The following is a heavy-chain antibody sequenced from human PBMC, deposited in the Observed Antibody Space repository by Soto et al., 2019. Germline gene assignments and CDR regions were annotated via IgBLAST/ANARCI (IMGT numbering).Heavy chain of an antibody. CDR2: IIPILGET. CDR1: GTIFSSYT. Sequence: QVQLVQSGAEVKKPGSSVRVSCKASGTIFSSYTISWVRQAPGQGLEWMGRIIPILGETNSAQKFQGRVTLTADMSTNTAYMELNGLILEDTALYYCARGLGGRMGDWGQGTTVTVSS. D-gene: IGHD3-16*01. CDR3: ARGLGGRMGD. J-gene: IGHJ6*02. V-gene: IGHV1-69*08.